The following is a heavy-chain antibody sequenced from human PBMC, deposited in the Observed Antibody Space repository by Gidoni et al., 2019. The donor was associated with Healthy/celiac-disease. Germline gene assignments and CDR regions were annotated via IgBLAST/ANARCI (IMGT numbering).Heavy chain of an antibody. CDR1: GFTFSSYW. Sequence: EVQLVESGGGLVQPGGSLRLSCAASGFTFSSYWMHWVRQAPGKGLGWVSRINSEGSSTSYADSVKGRFTISRDNAKNTLYLQMNSLRAEDTAVYYCARVGSSGWYWGAFDIWGQGTMVTVSA. J-gene: IGHJ3*02. D-gene: IGHD6-19*01. CDR3: ARVGSSGWYWGAFDI. CDR2: INSEGSST. V-gene: IGHV3-74*01.